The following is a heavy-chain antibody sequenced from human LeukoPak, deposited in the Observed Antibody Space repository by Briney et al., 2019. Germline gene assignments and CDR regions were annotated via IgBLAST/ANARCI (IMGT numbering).Heavy chain of an antibody. Sequence: GGSLRLSCAASGFTFSFYGMHWVRQAPGKGLEWVAVIWFDGSTEYYADSVKGRFTISRDNSKNTLYLQMNSLRAEDAALHYCAKDFYRRYFDSRGFYFDFWGQGTLVTVSS. CDR2: IWFDGSTE. V-gene: IGHV3-33*06. CDR1: GFTFSFYG. D-gene: IGHD3-22*01. CDR3: AKDFYRRYFDSRGFYFDF. J-gene: IGHJ4*02.